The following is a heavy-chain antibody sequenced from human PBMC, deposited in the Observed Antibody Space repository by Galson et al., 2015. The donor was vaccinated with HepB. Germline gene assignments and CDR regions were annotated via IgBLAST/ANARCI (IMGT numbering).Heavy chain of an antibody. Sequence: SVKVSCKASGGTFSSYAISWVRQAPGQGLEWMGGIIPIFGTANYAQKFQGRVTITADESTSTAYMELSSLRSEDTAVYYCASEGPPSSEFDYWGQGTLVTVSS. J-gene: IGHJ4*02. V-gene: IGHV1-69*13. D-gene: IGHD6-19*01. CDR2: IIPIFGTA. CDR1: GGTFSSYA. CDR3: ASEGPPSSEFDY.